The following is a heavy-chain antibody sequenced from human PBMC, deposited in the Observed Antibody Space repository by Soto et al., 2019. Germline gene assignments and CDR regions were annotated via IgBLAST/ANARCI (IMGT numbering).Heavy chain of an antibody. CDR3: AREYVPGTHGYSSSWYKY. J-gene: IGHJ4*02. CDR1: GYTFTSYG. D-gene: IGHD6-13*01. Sequence: ASVKVSCKXSGYTFTSYGISWARQAPGQGLEWMGWISAYNGNTNYAQKLQGRVTMTTDTSTSTAYMELRSLRSDDTAVYYCAREYVPGTHGYSSSWYKYWGQGTLVTVSS. CDR2: ISAYNGNT. V-gene: IGHV1-18*01.